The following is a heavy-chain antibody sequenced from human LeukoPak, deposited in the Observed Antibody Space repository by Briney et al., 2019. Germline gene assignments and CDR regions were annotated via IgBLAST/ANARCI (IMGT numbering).Heavy chain of an antibody. V-gene: IGHV4-31*03. J-gene: IGHJ3*02. CDR2: IYYRGST. D-gene: IGHD4-17*01. Sequence: SQTLSLTCTVSGGSISSGGYSWSWIRQHPGKGLEWIGYIYYRGSTYYNPSLKSRVTISVDTSKNQFSLKLSSVTAADTAVYYCARGNQRSHAFDIWGQGTMVTVSS. CDR1: GGSISSGGYS. CDR3: ARGNQRSHAFDI.